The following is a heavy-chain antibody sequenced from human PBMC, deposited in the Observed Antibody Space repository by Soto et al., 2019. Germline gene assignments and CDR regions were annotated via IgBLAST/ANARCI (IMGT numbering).Heavy chain of an antibody. CDR3: AWIGAGSGS. Sequence: GGSLRLSCAASGFTFSSYSMNWVRQAPGKGLEWVSYISSSSSTIYYADSVKGRFTISRDNAKNSLYLQMNSLRAEDTAVYYCAWIGAGSGSWGQGTLVTVSS. CDR2: ISSSSSTI. D-gene: IGHD3-10*01. J-gene: IGHJ4*02. V-gene: IGHV3-48*01. CDR1: GFTFSSYS.